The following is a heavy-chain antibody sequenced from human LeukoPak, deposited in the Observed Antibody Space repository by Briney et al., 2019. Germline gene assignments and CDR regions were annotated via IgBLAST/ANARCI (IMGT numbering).Heavy chain of an antibody. CDR1: GFTFDDYG. Sequence: GSLRLSCAASGFTFDDYGMSWVRQAPGKGLEWIGTIYYSGRTYYNPSLKSRVTISVDTSKNQFSLKLSSVTASDTAVYYCARVGATTSLSWFDPWGQGTLVTVSS. J-gene: IGHJ5*02. CDR3: ARVGATTSLSWFDP. V-gene: IGHV4-38-2*01. D-gene: IGHD1-26*01. CDR2: IYYSGRT.